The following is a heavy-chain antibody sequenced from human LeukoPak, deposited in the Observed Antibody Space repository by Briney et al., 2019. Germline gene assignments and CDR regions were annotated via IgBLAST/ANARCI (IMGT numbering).Heavy chain of an antibody. D-gene: IGHD6-19*01. J-gene: IGHJ3*02. CDR3: ARGPIAVAGPAFDI. V-gene: IGHV4-61*08. Sequence: SQTLSLTCTVSGGSISSGDYYWSWIRQPPGKGLEWIGYIYYSGSTNYNPSLKSRVTISVDTSKNQFSLKLSSVTAADTAVYYCARGPIAVAGPAFDIWGQGTMVTVSS. CDR1: GGSISSGDYY. CDR2: IYYSGST.